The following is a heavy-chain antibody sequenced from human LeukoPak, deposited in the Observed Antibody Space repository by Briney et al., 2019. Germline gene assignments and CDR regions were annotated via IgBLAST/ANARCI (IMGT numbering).Heavy chain of an antibody. CDR3: ARDVYDFWSGKGEDYFDY. Sequence: SETLSLTCTVSGGSISSYYWSWIRQPAGKGLEWIGRIYTSGSTNYNPSLKSRVTVSVDTSKNQFSLKLSSVTAADTAVYYCARDVYDFWSGKGEDYFDYWGQGTLVTVSS. D-gene: IGHD3-3*01. V-gene: IGHV4-4*07. CDR2: IYTSGST. J-gene: IGHJ4*02. CDR1: GGSISSYY.